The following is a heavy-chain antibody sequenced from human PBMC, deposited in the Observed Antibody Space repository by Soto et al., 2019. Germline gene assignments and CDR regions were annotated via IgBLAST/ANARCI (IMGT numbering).Heavy chain of an antibody. D-gene: IGHD3-16*01. CDR1: GFTFSSCS. CDR3: GRGGGGHDY. V-gene: IGHV3-21*01. CDR2: ISSSSSYI. Sequence: EVQLVESGGGLVKPGGSLRLSCAASGFTFSSCSMNWVRQAPGKGLEWVSSISSSSSYIYYADSVKGRFTISRDNAKNPLYLQRKSRRAGYTGVFYCGRGGGGHDYWGQGTLVTVSS. J-gene: IGHJ4*02.